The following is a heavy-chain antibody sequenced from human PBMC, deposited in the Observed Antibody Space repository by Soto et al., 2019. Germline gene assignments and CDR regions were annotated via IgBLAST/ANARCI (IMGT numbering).Heavy chain of an antibody. Sequence: SETLSLTCTVSGGSISSGGYYWSWIRQHPGKGLEWIGYIYYSGSTYYNPSLKSRVTISVDTSKNQFSLKLSSVTAADTAVYYCARDNHDVGATAFDIWGQGTMVTVSS. V-gene: IGHV4-31*03. D-gene: IGHD1-26*01. J-gene: IGHJ3*02. CDR2: IYYSGST. CDR1: GGSISSGGYY. CDR3: ARDNHDVGATAFDI.